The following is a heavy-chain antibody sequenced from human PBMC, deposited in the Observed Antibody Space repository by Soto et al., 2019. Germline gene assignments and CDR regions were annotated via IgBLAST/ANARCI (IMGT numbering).Heavy chain of an antibody. J-gene: IGHJ5*02. Sequence: ESVGGVVQPGRSLRLSCAASGFTFSSYAMHWVRQAPGKGLEWVAVISYDGSNKYYADSVKGRFTISRDNSKNTLYLQMNSLRAEDTAVYYCASLPGSSSWYEGGFDPWGQGTLVTVSS. D-gene: IGHD6-13*01. CDR2: ISYDGSNK. CDR1: GFTFSSYA. V-gene: IGHV3-30-3*01. CDR3: ASLPGSSSWYEGGFDP.